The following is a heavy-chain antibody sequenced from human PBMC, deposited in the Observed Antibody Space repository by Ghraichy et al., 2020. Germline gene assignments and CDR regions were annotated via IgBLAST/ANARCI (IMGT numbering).Heavy chain of an antibody. Sequence: GGSLRLSCAASGFTFSSYGMHWVRQAPGKGLEWVAFIRYDGSNKYYADSVKGRFTISRDNSKNTLYLQMNSLRAEDTAVYYCAKDMGVDTASFWFDPWGQGTLVTVSS. CDR3: AKDMGVDTASFWFDP. CDR1: GFTFSSYG. D-gene: IGHD5-18*01. CDR2: IRYDGSNK. V-gene: IGHV3-30*02. J-gene: IGHJ5*02.